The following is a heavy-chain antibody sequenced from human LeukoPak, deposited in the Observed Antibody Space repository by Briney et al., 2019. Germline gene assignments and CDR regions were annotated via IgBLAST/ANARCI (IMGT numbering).Heavy chain of an antibody. CDR1: GGTFSSYA. V-gene: IGHV1-69*13. CDR3: ARDHYYPTQFPYYFDY. D-gene: IGHD3-10*01. J-gene: IGHJ4*02. Sequence: ASVKVSCKASGGTFSSYAISWVRQAPGQGLEWMGGIIPIFGTANYAQKFQGRATITADESTSTAYMELSSLRSEDTAVYYCARDHYYPTQFPYYFDYWGQGTLVTVSS. CDR2: IIPIFGTA.